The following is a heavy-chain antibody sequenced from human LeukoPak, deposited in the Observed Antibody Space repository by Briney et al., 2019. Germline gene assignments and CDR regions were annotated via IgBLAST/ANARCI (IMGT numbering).Heavy chain of an antibody. CDR1: GFTFSSYW. J-gene: IGHJ4*02. Sequence: GGSLRLSCVASGFTFSSYWIHWVRQAPGKGLVWVSRINSDGGSTDYADSVKGRFTISRDNAKNSLYLQMNSLRAEDTAVYYCAKDPGAFPYFFDSWGQGILVSVSS. CDR3: AKDPGAFPYFFDS. D-gene: IGHD4/OR15-4a*01. CDR2: INSDGGST. V-gene: IGHV3-74*01.